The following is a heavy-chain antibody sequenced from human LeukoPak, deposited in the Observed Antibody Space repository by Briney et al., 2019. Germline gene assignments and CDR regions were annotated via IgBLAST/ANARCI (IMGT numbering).Heavy chain of an antibody. CDR3: ARGVDGLDY. D-gene: IGHD5-12*01. J-gene: IGHJ4*02. CDR2: INPNTSAT. CDR1: GYTFTGYY. Sequence: ASVKVSCKPSGYTFTGYYMHWVRQAPGQGLEWMGWINPNTSATSYSQTFQGRVSMTRDTSISTAYMGLSRLTFDDTAIYYCARGVDGLDYWGQGTLVTVS. V-gene: IGHV1-2*02.